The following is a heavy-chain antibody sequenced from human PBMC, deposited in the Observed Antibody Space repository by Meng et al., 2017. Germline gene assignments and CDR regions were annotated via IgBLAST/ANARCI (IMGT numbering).Heavy chain of an antibody. J-gene: IGHJ3*02. CDR1: GFTVRSNY. Sequence: GESLKISCAASGFTVRSNYMSWVRQAPGKGLEWVSVIYSGGSTYYADSVKGRFTISRDNSKTTLYRQMNSVRAEDTAVYYCARDRTGVSYAFYIWGQGTMVTVSS. CDR2: IYSGGST. D-gene: IGHD1-14*01. CDR3: ARDRTGVSYAFYI. V-gene: IGHV3-53*01.